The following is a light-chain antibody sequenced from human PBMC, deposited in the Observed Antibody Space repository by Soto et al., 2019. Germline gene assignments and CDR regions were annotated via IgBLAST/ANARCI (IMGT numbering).Light chain of an antibody. V-gene: IGKV1-5*03. CDR3: QQLNSYPPFT. Sequence: DTQMTQSPSTLSASVGDRVTITCRASQAIATRLAWYQLKPGKAPNLLICKASSLESGVPSRFSGSGSGTQFTLTISSLQPDDSAIYYCQQLNSYPPFTFGPGTKVDIK. CDR1: QAIATR. CDR2: KAS. J-gene: IGKJ3*01.